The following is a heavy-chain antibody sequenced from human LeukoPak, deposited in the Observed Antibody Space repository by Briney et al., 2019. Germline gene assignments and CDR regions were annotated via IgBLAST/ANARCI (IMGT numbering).Heavy chain of an antibody. CDR1: GFTFDDYG. J-gene: IGHJ6*03. V-gene: IGHV3-20*04. CDR3: ARRESTYQNYYYFYYMDV. Sequence: GGSLRLSCAASGFTFDDYGMSWVRQAPGKGLEWVSGINWNGDSTSYADSVKGRFTIPRDNAKNSLYLQMNSLRAEDTALYYCARRESTYQNYYYFYYMDVWGKGTTVTVSS. CDR2: INWNGDST.